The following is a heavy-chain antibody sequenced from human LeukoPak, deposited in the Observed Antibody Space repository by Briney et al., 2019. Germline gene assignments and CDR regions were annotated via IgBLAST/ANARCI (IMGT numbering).Heavy chain of an antibody. V-gene: IGHV3-73*01. J-gene: IGHJ6*02. D-gene: IGHD7-27*01. CDR3: AKDPGVHGRRVMDV. CDR1: GFTFSGSA. CDR2: IRSKANSYAT. Sequence: GGSLRLSCAASGFTFSGSAMHWVRQASGKGLEWVGRIRSKANSYATAYAASVKGRFTISRDDSKNTAYLQMNSLRAEDTAVYYCAKDPGVHGRRVMDVWGQGTTVTVSS.